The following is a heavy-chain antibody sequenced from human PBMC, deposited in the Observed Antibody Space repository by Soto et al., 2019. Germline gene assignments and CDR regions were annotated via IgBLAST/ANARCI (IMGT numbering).Heavy chain of an antibody. CDR3: AKMGSVWSNYDHYYMDV. CDR2: ISGGGGIT. V-gene: IGHV3-23*01. CDR1: GFTLSSYA. Sequence: GGSLRLSCAASGFTLSSYAMSWVRQAPGKGLEWVSVISGGGGITDYADSVKGRFTVSKDNSKNTLYLQMNSLSAEDTAVYYCAKMGSVWSNYDHYYMDVWGKGTPVTVSS. D-gene: IGHD1-26*01. J-gene: IGHJ6*03.